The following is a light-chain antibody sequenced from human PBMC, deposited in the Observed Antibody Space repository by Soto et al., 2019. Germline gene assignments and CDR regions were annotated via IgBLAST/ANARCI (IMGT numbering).Light chain of an antibody. J-gene: IGLJ2*01. CDR2: ASS. CDR1: SSNIGARYD. CDR3: QSYDTRLSGSII. Sequence: QSVLTQPPSVSGAPGQRVTISCTGSSSNIGARYDVNWYQQFPGMAPQLLLYASSNRPSGVPDRFSGSKSGTSASLAITGLQAEDEADYYCQSYDTRLSGSIIFGGGTKLTVL. V-gene: IGLV1-40*01.